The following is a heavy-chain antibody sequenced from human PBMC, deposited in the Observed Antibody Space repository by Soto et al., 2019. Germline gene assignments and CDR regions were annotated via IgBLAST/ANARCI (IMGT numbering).Heavy chain of an antibody. D-gene: IGHD3-22*01. CDR1: GYTFTSYG. CDR2: ISAYNGNT. J-gene: IGHJ4*02. Sequence: ASVKVSCKASGYTFTSYGISWVRQAPGQGLEWMGWISAYNGNTNYAQKLQGRVTMTTDTSTSTAYMELRSLRSDDTAVYYCAAGGYYDSSGLYFDYWGQGTLVTVSS. CDR3: AAGGYYDSSGLYFDY. V-gene: IGHV1-18*01.